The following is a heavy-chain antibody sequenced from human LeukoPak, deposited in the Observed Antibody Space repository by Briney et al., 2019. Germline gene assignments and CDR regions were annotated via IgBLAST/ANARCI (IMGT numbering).Heavy chain of an antibody. CDR2: IYPGDSDT. CDR3: ARHFDDGAAAGPYNWFDP. Sequence: GESLKISCKGSGYSFTSYWIGWVRQMPGKGLEWMGIIYPGDSDTRYSPSFQGQVTISADKSISTAYLQWSSLKASDTAMYYCARHFDDGAAAGPYNWFDPWGQGTLVTVSS. D-gene: IGHD6-13*01. J-gene: IGHJ5*02. V-gene: IGHV5-51*01. CDR1: GYSFTSYW.